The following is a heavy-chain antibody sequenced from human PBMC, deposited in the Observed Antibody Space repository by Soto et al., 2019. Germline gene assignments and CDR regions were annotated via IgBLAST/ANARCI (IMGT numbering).Heavy chain of an antibody. D-gene: IGHD1-1*01. J-gene: IGHJ4*02. Sequence: QITLKESGPTRVRPTQTLTLTCTFSGFSLSTSGVGVGWIRQPPGKALERLALIYWDDDKRYSPSLKSRLIITKDTSKNQVVLTMTNMDPVDTATYYCVHRAVLQGNWHGGYFDYWGQGALVTVSS. CDR1: GFSLSTSGVG. V-gene: IGHV2-5*02. CDR2: IYWDDDK. CDR3: VHRAVLQGNWHGGYFDY.